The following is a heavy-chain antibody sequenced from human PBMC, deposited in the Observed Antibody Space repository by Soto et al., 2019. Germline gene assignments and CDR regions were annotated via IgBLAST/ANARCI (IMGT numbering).Heavy chain of an antibody. V-gene: IGHV3-48*01. J-gene: IGHJ4*02. CDR1: GFRFSDYS. Sequence: EVQLLESGGGLVHPGGSLRLSCAASGFRFSDYSMNWVRQAPGKGLEWVSYITSSGDSIYYADSVKGRFTVSRDNAKNSLFLQMNGLRVEDTAQYFCAKADGEQWLIPHLDNWGQGTLVTVS. D-gene: IGHD6-19*01. CDR2: ITSSGDSI. CDR3: AKADGEQWLIPHLDN.